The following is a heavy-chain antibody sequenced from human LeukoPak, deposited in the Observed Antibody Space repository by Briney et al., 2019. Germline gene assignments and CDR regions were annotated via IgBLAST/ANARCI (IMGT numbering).Heavy chain of an antibody. D-gene: IGHD6-19*01. Sequence: HAGGSLRLSCAVSGLTFSSYAMSWVRQAPGKGLEWVSAISGSVGSTYYADSVKSRFTISRDNSKNTLYLQMNSLRAEDTAVYYCASMLQWLVFDCWGQGTLVTVSS. J-gene: IGHJ4*02. V-gene: IGHV3-23*01. CDR3: ASMLQWLVFDC. CDR2: ISGSVGST. CDR1: GLTFSSYA.